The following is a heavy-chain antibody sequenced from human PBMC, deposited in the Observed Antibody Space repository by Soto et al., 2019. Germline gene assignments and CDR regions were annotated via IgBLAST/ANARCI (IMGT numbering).Heavy chain of an antibody. D-gene: IGHD6-19*01. J-gene: IGHJ4*02. CDR3: ARSAGWYAVHS. CDR2: IYHTGTT. CDR1: GDSVSSNYY. Sequence: QVQLQESGPGLVKPSGTLSLTCAVSGDSVSSNYYWCWVRQPPGKGLEWIGEIYHTGTTNYNPSLKSRVIISVDKSNNQFSLDLSSVTAADTAVYYCARSAGWYAVHSWGPGTLVTVSS. V-gene: IGHV4-4*02.